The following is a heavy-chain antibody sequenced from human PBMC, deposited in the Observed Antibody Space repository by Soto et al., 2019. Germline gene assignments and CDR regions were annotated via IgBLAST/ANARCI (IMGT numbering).Heavy chain of an antibody. J-gene: IGHJ5*02. V-gene: IGHV3-11*01. Sequence: QVQLVESGGGLVKPGGSLRLSCAASGIVFSDYMSWVRQAPGKGLEWLSYISGSGRTIYSADSVKGRFTISRDNAKNSLYLQMNNVRTEDTAVYYCARLPFPWGWFEPWGQGTQVTVSS. CDR2: ISGSGRTI. CDR3: ARLPFPWGWFEP. D-gene: IGHD3-16*01. CDR1: GIVFSDY.